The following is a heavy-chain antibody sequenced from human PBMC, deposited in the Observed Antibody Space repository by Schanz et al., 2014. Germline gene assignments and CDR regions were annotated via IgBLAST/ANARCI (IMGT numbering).Heavy chain of an antibody. CDR2: ISASGGDT. V-gene: IGHV3-23*01. CDR1: EFTFSTDA. Sequence: DVHLLESGGGLVQPGGSLRLSCAASEFTFSTDAMSWVRQAPGKGLEWLSVISASGGDTYYADSVTGRFTISRDNAKNTLYLQMNTLRAEDTAVYYCARKMKLGVYGGKGHDSLDIWGQGTMVTVSS. J-gene: IGHJ3*02. D-gene: IGHD4-17*01. CDR3: ARKMKLGVYGGKGHDSLDI.